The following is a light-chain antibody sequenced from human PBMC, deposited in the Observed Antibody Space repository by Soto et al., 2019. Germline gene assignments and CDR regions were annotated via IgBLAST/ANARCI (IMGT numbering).Light chain of an antibody. J-gene: IGLJ2*01. V-gene: IGLV1-47*01. Sequence: QSVLTQPPSASGTPGQRVTISCSGSSSNIGSNYVYWYQQLPGTAPKLLIYRNNQRPSGVPDPFSGSKSGTSASLAISGLRSEDEADYYCAAWDDSLSVVFGGGTQLT. CDR3: AAWDDSLSVV. CDR1: SSNIGSNY. CDR2: RNN.